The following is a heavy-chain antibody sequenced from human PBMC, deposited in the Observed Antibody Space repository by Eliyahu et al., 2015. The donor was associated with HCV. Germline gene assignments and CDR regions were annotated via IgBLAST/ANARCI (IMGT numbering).Heavy chain of an antibody. V-gene: IGHV1-46*03. CDR1: GYTFTTHY. Sequence: QVQLVQSGAEVKXPGASVKLSCXASGYTFTTHYXHWVRQAPGKGLEWMGIINXSTGRTSXAQRFQGRVTMTRDTSTSTVYMELRSLRSEDTAVYFCVRVLSGSAWSDCDFWGQGTLVTVSS. J-gene: IGHJ4*02. CDR3: VRVLSGSAWSDCDF. CDR2: INXSTGRT. D-gene: IGHD6-19*01.